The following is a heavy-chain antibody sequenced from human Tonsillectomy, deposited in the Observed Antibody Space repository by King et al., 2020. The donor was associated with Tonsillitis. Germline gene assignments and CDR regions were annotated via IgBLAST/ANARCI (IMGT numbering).Heavy chain of an antibody. CDR3: AKEVLIPPVRGGLHNWFDP. V-gene: IGHV3-30*18. CDR1: GFTFSSYG. D-gene: IGHD3-10*02. Sequence: VQLVESGGGVVQPGRSLRLSCAASGFTFSSYGMHWVRQAPGKGLEWVAAISYDGSNKFYTDSVKGRFNISRDDSKNTLYLQLNSLRADDTAVYYCAKEVLIPPVRGGLHNWFDPGGQGTLVTVSS. CDR2: ISYDGSNK. J-gene: IGHJ5*02.